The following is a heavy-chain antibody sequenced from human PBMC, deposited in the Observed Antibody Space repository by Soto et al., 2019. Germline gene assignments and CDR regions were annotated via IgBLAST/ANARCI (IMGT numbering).Heavy chain of an antibody. V-gene: IGHV3-48*01. D-gene: IGHD3-3*01. CDR3: ARALRVVILSPFDI. CDR1: GFTFNTYS. Sequence: GGSLRLSCAASGFTFNTYSMNWVRQAPGKGLEWVSYISRTGGTIHYAASVKGRFTISRDNAKNSLYLQMNSLRAEDTAVYYCARALRVVILSPFDIWGQGTMVTVSS. CDR2: ISRTGGTI. J-gene: IGHJ3*02.